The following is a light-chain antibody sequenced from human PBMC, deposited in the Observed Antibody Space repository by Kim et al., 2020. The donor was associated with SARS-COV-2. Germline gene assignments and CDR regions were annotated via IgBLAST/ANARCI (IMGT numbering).Light chain of an antibody. Sequence: DIQMTQSPSTLSASVGDRVTISCRASQSIGHWLAWYQQKPGIAPKVLIYKASYLKSGVPPRFSASESGTEFTLTISSLQPEDIATYYCQQYNRYPVTFGPGTKVDIK. J-gene: IGKJ1*01. CDR3: QQYNRYPVT. V-gene: IGKV1-5*03. CDR2: KAS. CDR1: QSIGHW.